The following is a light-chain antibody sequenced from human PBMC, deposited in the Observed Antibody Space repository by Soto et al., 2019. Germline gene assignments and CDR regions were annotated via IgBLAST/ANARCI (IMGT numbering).Light chain of an antibody. J-gene: IGKJ2*01. CDR2: GAS. CDR3: QQYSGSYT. CDR1: QSISNNY. Sequence: ENVLTQSPGTLSLSPGERATLSCRASQSISNNYLAWYQRKPGQAPRLLIYGASSRATGLPDRFSGSGSGTDFTLTISRLEPEDFAVYYCQQYSGSYTFGQGTKREIK. V-gene: IGKV3-20*01.